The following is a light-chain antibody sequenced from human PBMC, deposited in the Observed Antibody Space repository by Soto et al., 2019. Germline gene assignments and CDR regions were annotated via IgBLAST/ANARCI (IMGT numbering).Light chain of an antibody. CDR1: SSDVGGYNY. Sequence: LTQPRSVSGSPGQSVTISCTGTSSDVGGYNYVSWYQQHPGKAPKLMIYDVSKRPSGVPDRFSGSKSGNTASLTISGPQAEDEADYYCCSYAGSYTYVFGTGTKVTVL. V-gene: IGLV2-11*01. J-gene: IGLJ1*01. CDR2: DVS. CDR3: CSYAGSYTYV.